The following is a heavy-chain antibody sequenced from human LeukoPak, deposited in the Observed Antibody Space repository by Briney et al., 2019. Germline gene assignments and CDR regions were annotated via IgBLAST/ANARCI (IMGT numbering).Heavy chain of an antibody. Sequence: KPSETLSLTCTVSGGSISSSSYYWGWIRQPPGKGLEWIGSIYYSGSTYYNPSLKSRVTISVDTSKIQISLKLSSVTAADTAVYYCARLSRRWQWLAFDYWGQGTLVTVSS. CDR1: GGSISSSSYY. CDR2: IYYSGST. J-gene: IGHJ4*02. CDR3: ARLSRRWQWLAFDY. D-gene: IGHD6-19*01. V-gene: IGHV4-39*01.